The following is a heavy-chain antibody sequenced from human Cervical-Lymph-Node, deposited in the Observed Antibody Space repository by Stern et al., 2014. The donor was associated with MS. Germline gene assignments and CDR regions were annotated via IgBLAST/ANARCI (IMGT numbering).Heavy chain of an antibody. CDR3: ARTANDFWSAYPYYFDY. V-gene: IGHV3-11*01. CDR2: ISRSGRTI. D-gene: IGHD3-3*01. Sequence: VQLLESGGGLVKPGGSLRLSCAASGFTFSDYYMSWIRQAPGKGLEWVSYISRSGRTIYAADSVKGRFTISRDNDKNSLYLQMNSLRAEDTAVYYCARTANDFWSAYPYYFDYWGQGTLVTVSS. CDR1: GFTFSDYY. J-gene: IGHJ4*02.